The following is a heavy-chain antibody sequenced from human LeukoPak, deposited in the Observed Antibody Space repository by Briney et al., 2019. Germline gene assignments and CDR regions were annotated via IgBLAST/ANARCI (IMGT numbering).Heavy chain of an antibody. CDR2: FDPEDGET. CDR1: GYTLTELS. D-gene: IGHD1-14*01. Sequence: GASVKVSCKVSGYTLTELSMHWVRQAPGKGLEWIGGFDPEDGETIYAQKFQGRVTMTEDTSTDTAYMELSGLRSEDTAVYYCATENSDEPFYGMDVWGQGTTVTVSS. CDR3: ATENSDEPFYGMDV. J-gene: IGHJ6*02. V-gene: IGHV1-24*01.